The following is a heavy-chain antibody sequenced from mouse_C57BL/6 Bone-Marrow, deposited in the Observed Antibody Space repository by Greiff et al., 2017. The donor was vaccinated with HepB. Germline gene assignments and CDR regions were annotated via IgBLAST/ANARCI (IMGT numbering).Heavy chain of an antibody. CDR2: ISSGSSTI. CDR3: ARSITTVVRYYFDY. D-gene: IGHD1-1*01. Sequence: SGGGLVKPGGSLKLSCAASGFTFSDYGMHWVRQAPEKGLEWVAYISSGSSTIYYADTVKGRFTISRDNAKNTLFLQMTSLRSEDTAMYYCARSITTVVRYYFDYWGQGTTLTVSS. V-gene: IGHV5-17*01. J-gene: IGHJ2*01. CDR1: GFTFSDYG.